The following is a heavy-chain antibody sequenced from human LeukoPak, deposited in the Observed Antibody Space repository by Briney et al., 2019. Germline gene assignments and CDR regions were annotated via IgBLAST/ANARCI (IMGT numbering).Heavy chain of an antibody. CDR3: ARENSGSYRELDY. CDR1: GGSISSYY. D-gene: IGHD1-26*01. J-gene: IGHJ4*02. CDR2: IYTSGST. Sequence: SETLSLTCTVSGGSISSYYRSWIRQPAGKGLEWIGRIYTSGSTNYNASLKSRVSMSVDTSKNQFSLKLSSVTAADTAVFYCARENSGSYRELDYWGQGTLVTVSS. V-gene: IGHV4-4*07.